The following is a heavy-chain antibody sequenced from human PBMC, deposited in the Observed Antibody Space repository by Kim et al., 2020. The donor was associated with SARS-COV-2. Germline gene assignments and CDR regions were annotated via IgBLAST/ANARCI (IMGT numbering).Heavy chain of an antibody. Sequence: GGSLRLSCAASGFTFSSYGMHWVRQAPGKGLEWVAVISYDGSNKYYADSVKGRFTISRDNSKNTLYLQMNSLRAEDTAVYYCATEDYGDYARYYYYGMDV. CDR3: ATEDYGDYARYYYYGMDV. V-gene: IGHV3-33*05. J-gene: IGHJ6*01. CDR2: ISYDGSNK. D-gene: IGHD4-17*01. CDR1: GFTFSSYG.